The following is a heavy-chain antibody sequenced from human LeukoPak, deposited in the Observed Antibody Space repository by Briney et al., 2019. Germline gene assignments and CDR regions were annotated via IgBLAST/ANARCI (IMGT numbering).Heavy chain of an antibody. V-gene: IGHV4-59*01. Sequence: PSETLSLTCTVSGGSISSYYWNWIRQPPGKGLEWIGYIYYNGSSNYNSSLKSRVTISVDTSKNQFSLKLRSVTAADTAVYYCAGASTVDYYVLGYWGQGTLVTVSS. CDR1: GGSISSYY. D-gene: IGHD3-22*01. CDR2: IYYNGSS. CDR3: AGASTVDYYVLGY. J-gene: IGHJ4*02.